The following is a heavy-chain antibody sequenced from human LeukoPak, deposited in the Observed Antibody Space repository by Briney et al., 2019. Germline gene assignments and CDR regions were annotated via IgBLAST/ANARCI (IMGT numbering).Heavy chain of an antibody. D-gene: IGHD3-3*01. CDR1: GFTFRNYW. CDR3: ARVGYDFWNALPGNGWLDP. V-gene: IGHV3-7*05. CDR2: IKQDGSEK. J-gene: IGHJ5*02. Sequence: GGSLRLSCAASGFTFRNYWMSWVRQAPGKGLEGVANIKQDGSEKYYVDSVKGRFTISRDNAKNSLYLQMNSLRAEDTAVYSCARVGYDFWNALPGNGWLDPWGQGTLVTVSS.